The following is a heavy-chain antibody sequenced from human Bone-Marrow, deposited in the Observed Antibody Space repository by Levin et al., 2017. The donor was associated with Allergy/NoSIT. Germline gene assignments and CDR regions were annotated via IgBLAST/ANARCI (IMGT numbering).Heavy chain of an antibody. V-gene: IGHV3-23*01. Sequence: RASVKVSCAASGFTFSSYAMSWVRQGPGKGLEWVSSISGGGVNIYFADSVKGRFTISRDNSKNTLYLQMNSLTAEDTAVYYCAKDRSGYGGWCLDHWGQGTLVTVSS. CDR1: GFTFSSYA. CDR3: AKDRSGYGGWCLDH. D-gene: IGHD3-22*01. CDR2: ISGGGVNI. J-gene: IGHJ4*02.